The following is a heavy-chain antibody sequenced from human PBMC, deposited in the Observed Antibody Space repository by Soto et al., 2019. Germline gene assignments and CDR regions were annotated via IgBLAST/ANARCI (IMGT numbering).Heavy chain of an antibody. Sequence: PGGSLRLSCSASGFTFSSYAMHWVRQAPGKGLEYVSAISSNGGSTYYADSVKGRFTISRDNSKNTLYLQMSSLRAEDTAVYYCVKAQSYCSSTSCLTRGYTWGQGTLVTVSS. D-gene: IGHD2-2*01. V-gene: IGHV3-64D*06. J-gene: IGHJ5*02. CDR2: ISSNGGST. CDR1: GFTFSSYA. CDR3: VKAQSYCSSTSCLTRGYT.